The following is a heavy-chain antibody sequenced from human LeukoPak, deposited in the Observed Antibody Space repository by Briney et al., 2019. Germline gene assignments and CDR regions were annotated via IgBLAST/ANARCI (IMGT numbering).Heavy chain of an antibody. CDR2: ISGSGGST. D-gene: IGHD2-2*01. V-gene: IGHV3-23*01. J-gene: IGHJ4*02. CDR1: GFTFSSYA. CDR3: AKGVVVVPAAIDY. Sequence: GGSLRLSCAASGFTFSSYAMSWVRQAPGKGLGWVSAISGSGGSTYYADSVKGRFTISRDNSKNTLYLQMNSLRAEDTAVYYCAKGVVVVPAAIDYWGQGTLVAVSS.